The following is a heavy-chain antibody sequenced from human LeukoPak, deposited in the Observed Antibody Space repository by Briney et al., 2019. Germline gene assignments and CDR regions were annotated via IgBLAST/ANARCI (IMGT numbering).Heavy chain of an antibody. CDR2: INSDGINT. Sequence: GGSLRLSCAASGFTFSNYWMHWVRQAPGKGLVWVSRINSDGINTSYADSVKGRFTISRDNAKNSLYLQMNSLRAEDTAVYFCARDEVGGPFNYWGQGTLVIVSS. CDR3: ARDEVGGPFNY. J-gene: IGHJ4*02. D-gene: IGHD3-16*01. V-gene: IGHV3-74*01. CDR1: GFTFSNYW.